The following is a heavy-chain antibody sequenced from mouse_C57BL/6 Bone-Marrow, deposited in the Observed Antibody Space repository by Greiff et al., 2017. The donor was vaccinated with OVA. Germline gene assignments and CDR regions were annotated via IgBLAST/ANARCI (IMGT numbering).Heavy chain of an antibody. CDR3: ARWGIPFDY. CDR2: INPSTGGT. V-gene: IGHV1-42*01. Sequence: EVQLQQSGPELVKPGASVKISCKASGYSFTGYYMNWVKQSPEKSLEWIGEINPSTGGTTYNQKFKAKATLTVDKSSSTAYMQLKSLTSEDSAVYYCARWGIPFDYWGQGTTLTVSS. J-gene: IGHJ2*01. CDR1: GYSFTGYY.